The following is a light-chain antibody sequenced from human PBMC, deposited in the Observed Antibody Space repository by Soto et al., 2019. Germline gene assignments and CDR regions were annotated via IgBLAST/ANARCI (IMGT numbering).Light chain of an antibody. Sequence: QSALTQPASVSGSPGQSITISCTGTSSDVGSYNLVSWYQQHPGKAPKLMIYEGSKRPSGVSNRFSGSKSGNTASLTISGLQAEDEADYYCGSYAGNFGGGTKLTVL. V-gene: IGLV2-23*01. CDR3: GSYAGN. J-gene: IGLJ2*01. CDR1: SSDVGSYNL. CDR2: EGS.